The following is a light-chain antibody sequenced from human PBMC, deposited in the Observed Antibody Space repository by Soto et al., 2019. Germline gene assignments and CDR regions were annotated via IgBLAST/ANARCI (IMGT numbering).Light chain of an antibody. CDR2: DNN. Sequence: QSALTQSPSVSAAPGQQVTISCSGSSSNIGNNNVSWYQQLPGTAPKLLIYDNNKRPSGIPDRFSGSKSGTSGTLAITGLQTGDEADYYCATWDGSLPGEVFGGGTKLTVL. CDR3: ATWDGSLPGEV. J-gene: IGLJ2*01. V-gene: IGLV1-51*01. CDR1: SSNIGNNN.